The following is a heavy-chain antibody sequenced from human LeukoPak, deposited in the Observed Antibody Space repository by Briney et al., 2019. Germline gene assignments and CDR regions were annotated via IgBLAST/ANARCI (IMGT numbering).Heavy chain of an antibody. J-gene: IGHJ2*01. CDR1: GFSFSNYW. V-gene: IGHV3-7*01. CDR3: ARDRYYYNYEAFV. Sequence: GSLRLSCEASGFSFSNYWMSWVRQAPGRGLEWVSNIKQDGAEKRYVDAVKGRFTISRDNAKNSLFLQMNSLRVEDTAVYFCARDRYYYNYEAFVWGRGAQVTVSS. CDR2: IKQDGAEK. D-gene: IGHD3-10*01.